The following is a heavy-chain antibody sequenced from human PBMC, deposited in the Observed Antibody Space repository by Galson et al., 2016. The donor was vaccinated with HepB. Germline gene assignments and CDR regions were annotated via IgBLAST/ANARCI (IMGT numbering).Heavy chain of an antibody. Sequence: SLRLSCAASGFIFSDNAMSWVRQAPGKGLEWVSAISGRGGSTYYADSVKGRFTISRDSSEDTLYLQMSSLRAEDAAVYYRAQSTLKSPYTSSWYYFHYWGQGTLVTVSS. D-gene: IGHD2-2*02. CDR2: ISGRGGST. CDR3: AQSTLKSPYTSSWYYFHY. CDR1: GFIFSDNA. J-gene: IGHJ4*02. V-gene: IGHV3-23*01.